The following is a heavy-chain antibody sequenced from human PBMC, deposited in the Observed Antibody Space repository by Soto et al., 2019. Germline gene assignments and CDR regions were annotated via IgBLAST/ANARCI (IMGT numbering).Heavy chain of an antibody. V-gene: IGHV3-53*01. CDR2: IYSGGST. J-gene: IGHJ2*01. CDR1: GFTVSSNY. Sequence: EVQLVESGGGLIQPGGSLRVSCAASGFTVSSNYMSWVRQAPGKGLEWVSVIYSGGSTYYADSVKGRFTISRDNSKNTLYLQMNSLRAEDRAVYYCAKPTVDTWWYFDLWGRGTLVTVSS. CDR3: AKPTVDTWWYFDL. D-gene: IGHD5-18*01.